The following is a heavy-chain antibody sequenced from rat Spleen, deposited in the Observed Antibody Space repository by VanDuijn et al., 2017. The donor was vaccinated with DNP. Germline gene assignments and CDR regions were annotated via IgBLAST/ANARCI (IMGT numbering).Heavy chain of an antibody. CDR1: GFTFRNYD. CDR2: INTGGGNT. J-gene: IGHJ1*01. CDR3: ARSNTYYDGTYYYWYFDL. D-gene: IGHD1-12*02. Sequence: EVQLVESGGGLIQPGRSLKLSCTASGFTFRNYDMAWVRQAPTKGLEWVASINTGGGNTYYRDSVKGRFTISRDNAKSTLYLQMNSLRSEDTATYYCARSNTYYDGTYYYWYFDLWGPGTMVTVSS. V-gene: IGHV5S23*01.